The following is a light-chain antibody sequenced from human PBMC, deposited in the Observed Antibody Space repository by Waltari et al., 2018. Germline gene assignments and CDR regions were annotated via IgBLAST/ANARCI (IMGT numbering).Light chain of an antibody. CDR1: NSHVGGSYD. V-gene: IGLV2-14*03. CDR2: DVS. Sequence: QSALTQPGSVSGSPGQSDAISCTGSNSHVGGSYDVSRYQQHPGKAPKLILYDVSNRPSGVSNRFSGSKSGNPASLTISGLQAEDEADYYCGSYTSSSPYVLGTGTKVTVL. CDR3: GSYTSSSPYV. J-gene: IGLJ1*01.